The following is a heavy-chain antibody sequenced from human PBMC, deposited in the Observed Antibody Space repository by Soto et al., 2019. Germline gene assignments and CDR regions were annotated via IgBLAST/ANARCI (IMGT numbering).Heavy chain of an antibody. CDR3: ARDRGGYSCYDYVGRTYYYYGMDV. D-gene: IGHD5-12*01. CDR1: GYTFTGYY. V-gene: IGHV1-2*04. Sequence: GASVKVSCKASGYTFTGYYMHWVRQAPGQGLEWMGWINPNSGGTNYAQKFQGWVTMTRDTSISTAYMELSRLRSDDTAVYYCARDRGGYSCYDYVGRTYYYYGMDVWGQGTTVTVSS. CDR2: INPNSGGT. J-gene: IGHJ6*02.